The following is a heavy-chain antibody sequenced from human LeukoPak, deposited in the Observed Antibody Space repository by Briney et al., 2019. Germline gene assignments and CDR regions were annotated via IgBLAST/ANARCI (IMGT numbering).Heavy chain of an antibody. D-gene: IGHD3-10*01. CDR1: GGSISSYY. V-gene: IGHV4-59*01. CDR2: IYSSGST. J-gene: IGHJ4*02. CDR3: ARAYYYGSGSYGLDY. Sequence: SETLSLTCTVSGGSISSYYWSWIRQPPGKGLEWIGYIYSSGSTSYNPSLKSRVTISVDTSKNQFSLKLTSVTAADTAVYYCARAYYYGSGSYGLDYWGQGTLVTVSS.